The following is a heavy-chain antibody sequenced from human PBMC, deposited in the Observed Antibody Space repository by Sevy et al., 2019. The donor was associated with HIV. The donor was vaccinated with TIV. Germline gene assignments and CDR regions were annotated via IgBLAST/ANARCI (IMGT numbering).Heavy chain of an antibody. CDR3: ASLPNNYYDSSGSSGDDAFDI. Sequence: GGSLRLSCAASGFTSSNYAMSWVRQAPGKGLEWVSGLSGSGGSIYYADSVKGRFTISRDNSRNTLYLQMNSLRAEDTAVYYCASLPNNYYDSSGSSGDDAFDIWGQGTMVTVSS. CDR1: GFTSSNYA. D-gene: IGHD3-22*01. J-gene: IGHJ3*02. CDR2: LSGSGGSI. V-gene: IGHV3-23*01.